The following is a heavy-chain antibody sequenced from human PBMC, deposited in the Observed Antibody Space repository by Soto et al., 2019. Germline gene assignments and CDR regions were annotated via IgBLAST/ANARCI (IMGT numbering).Heavy chain of an antibody. CDR2: IDPSDSQT. V-gene: IGHV5-10-1*01. CDR3: ARQIYDSDTGPNFQYYFDS. CDR1: GYSFAGYW. Sequence: GQSLKISCNGSGYSFAGYWITWVRQKPGKGLEWMGLIDPSDSQTYYSPSFRGHVTISVTKSITTVFLQWSSLRASDTASYYCARQIYDSDTGPNFQYYFDSWGQGTAVTVSS. D-gene: IGHD3-22*01. J-gene: IGHJ4*02.